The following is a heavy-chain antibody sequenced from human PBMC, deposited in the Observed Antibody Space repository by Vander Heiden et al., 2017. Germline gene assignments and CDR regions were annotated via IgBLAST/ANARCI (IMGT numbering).Heavy chain of an antibody. D-gene: IGHD5-18*01. Sequence: EVQLVESGGGLVKPGGSLRLSCAASGFTFSNAWMNWVRQAPGKGLEWVCRIKSKTDGGTTDYAAPVKGRFTISRDDSKNTLYLQMNSLKTEDTAVYYCTTHPDVDTAIDYWGQGTLVTVSS. J-gene: IGHJ4*02. V-gene: IGHV3-15*07. CDR2: IKSKTDGGTT. CDR3: TTHPDVDTAIDY. CDR1: GFTFSNAW.